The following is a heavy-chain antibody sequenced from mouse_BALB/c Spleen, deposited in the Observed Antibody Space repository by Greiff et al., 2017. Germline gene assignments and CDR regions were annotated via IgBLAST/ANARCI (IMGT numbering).Heavy chain of an antibody. CDR1: GYTFSSYW. CDR3: AFYYGNYGRFAY. V-gene: IGHV1-9*01. J-gene: IGHJ3*01. CDR2: ILPGSGST. D-gene: IGHD2-1*01. Sequence: VQLQQSGAELMKPGASVKISCKATGYTFSSYWIEWVKQRPGHGLEWIGEILPGSGSTNYNEKFKGKATFTADTSSNTAYMQLSSLTSEDSAVYYCAFYYGNYGRFAYWGQGTLVTVSA.